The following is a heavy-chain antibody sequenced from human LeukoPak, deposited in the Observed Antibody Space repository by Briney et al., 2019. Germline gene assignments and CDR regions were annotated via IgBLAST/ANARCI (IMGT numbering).Heavy chain of an antibody. CDR3: TRDTDFGSAENYFDH. CDR2: ISCEGQTT. V-gene: IGHV3-43*01. J-gene: IGHJ4*02. Sequence: PGGSLRLSCAASGFTIDDYAMNWVRQAPGKGLDWVSFISCEGQTTYYADSVRGRFSISRDNNKNSLFLEMNSLTTDDTGFYYCTRDTDFGSAENYFDHWGQGTMV. D-gene: IGHD3-10*01. CDR1: GFTIDDYA.